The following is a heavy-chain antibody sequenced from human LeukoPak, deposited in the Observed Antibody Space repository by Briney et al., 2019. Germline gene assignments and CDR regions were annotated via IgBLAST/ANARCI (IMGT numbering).Heavy chain of an antibody. Sequence: ASVKVSCKASGYTFTSYGISWVRQAPGQGLEWMGWINAYNGNTNYAQKLQGRVTMTTDTSTSTAYMELRSLRSDDTAVYYCARDWAYDSSGYSDYWGQGTLVTVSS. CDR1: GYTFTSYG. CDR3: ARDWAYDSSGYSDY. J-gene: IGHJ4*02. D-gene: IGHD3-22*01. V-gene: IGHV1-18*01. CDR2: INAYNGNT.